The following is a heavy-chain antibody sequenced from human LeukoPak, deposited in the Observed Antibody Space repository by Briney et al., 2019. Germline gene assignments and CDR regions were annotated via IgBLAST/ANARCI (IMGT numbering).Heavy chain of an antibody. Sequence: ASVKVSCKDSGYMFTSYGISWVRQAPGQGLEWMGWISTYNGNTNYAQKFQGRVTMTTDTSTSTAYMELRSLGSDDTAIYYCARRGTYLDYWGQGTLVTVSS. J-gene: IGHJ4*02. D-gene: IGHD1-1*01. CDR1: GYMFTSYG. V-gene: IGHV1-18*01. CDR2: ISTYNGNT. CDR3: ARRGTYLDY.